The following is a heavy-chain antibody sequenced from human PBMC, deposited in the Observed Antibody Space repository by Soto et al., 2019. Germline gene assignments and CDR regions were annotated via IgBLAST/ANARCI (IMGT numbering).Heavy chain of an antibody. D-gene: IGHD4-17*01. Sequence: SETLSLTCTVSGGSISSYYWSWIRQPPGKGLEWIGYIYYSGSTNYNPSLKSRVTISVDTSKNQFSLKLSSVTAADTAVYYCARHDYVGYYYYYMDVWGKGTTVTVSS. J-gene: IGHJ6*03. CDR1: GGSISSYY. V-gene: IGHV4-59*08. CDR3: ARHDYVGYYYYYMDV. CDR2: IYYSGST.